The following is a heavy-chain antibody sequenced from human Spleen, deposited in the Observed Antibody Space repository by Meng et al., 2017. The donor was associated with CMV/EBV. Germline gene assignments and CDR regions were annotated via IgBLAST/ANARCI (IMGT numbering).Heavy chain of an antibody. CDR3: AKNVLPGALRDWFDP. CDR1: AFTFSNYG. Sequence: SAFTFSNYGMHWVRQGPGMGLEWVALISYDESKTYYTDSVKGRFTISRDNSKNTLYLEMNSLRPEDAAIYYCAKNVLPGALRDWFDPWGQGILVTVSS. CDR2: ISYDESKT. J-gene: IGHJ5*02. V-gene: IGHV3-30*18. D-gene: IGHD2-8*02.